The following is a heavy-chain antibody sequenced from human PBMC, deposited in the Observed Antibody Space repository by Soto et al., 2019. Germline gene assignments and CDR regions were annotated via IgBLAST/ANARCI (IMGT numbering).Heavy chain of an antibody. CDR1: GFTFGSYW. Sequence: EVQLVDTGGGLVQPGGSLRLSCEASGFTFGSYWMTWIRHAPGKGPDRVASINHDGSTHSYVDSVRGRFTISRDNAKYSLYLHMDSLRADDSAVYYCARDPGPNTYDYWVQGTLVTVSS. V-gene: IGHV3-7*01. CDR2: INHDGSTH. J-gene: IGHJ4*02. D-gene: IGHD7-27*01. CDR3: ARDPGPNTYDY.